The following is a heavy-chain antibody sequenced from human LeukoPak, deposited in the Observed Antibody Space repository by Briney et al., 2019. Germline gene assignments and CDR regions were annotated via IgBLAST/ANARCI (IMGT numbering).Heavy chain of an antibody. D-gene: IGHD3-22*01. CDR3: ARVLDSTDFDY. CDR1: GGSISSYY. Sequence: PSETLSLTCTVSGGSISSYYWGWIRQPPGKGLEWIGSIYHSGSTYYNPSLKSRVTISVDTSKNQFSLKLSSVTAADTAVYYCARVLDSTDFDYWGQGTLVTVSS. CDR2: IYHSGST. J-gene: IGHJ4*02. V-gene: IGHV4-38-2*02.